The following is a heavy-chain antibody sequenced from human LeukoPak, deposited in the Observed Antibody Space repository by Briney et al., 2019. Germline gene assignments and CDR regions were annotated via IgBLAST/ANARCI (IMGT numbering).Heavy chain of an antibody. V-gene: IGHV3-74*01. CDR1: GFTFSSYG. J-gene: IGHJ4*02. Sequence: GGSLRLSCAASGFTFSSYGMHWVRQAPGKGLVWVSHINSDGSSTTYADSVKGRFTISRDNAKNTLYLQMNSLRAEDTAVYYCASPEYGGNAFDYWGQGTLVTVSS. D-gene: IGHD4-23*01. CDR3: ASPEYGGNAFDY. CDR2: INSDGSST.